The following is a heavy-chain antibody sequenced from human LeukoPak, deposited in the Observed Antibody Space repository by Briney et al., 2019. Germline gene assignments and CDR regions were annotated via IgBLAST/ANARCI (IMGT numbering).Heavy chain of an antibody. V-gene: IGHV3-23*01. D-gene: IGHD4-11*01. CDR3: AKGKGMVYNNYCFDR. Sequence: GGSLRLSCAASGFTFSSFFMTWVRQAPGKGLEWVSSITGSSGTTSYADSVKGRFTISRDNSENTLYLHMNSLRADDTAVYYCAKGKGMVYNNYCFDRGGQGSLVTVSS. J-gene: IGHJ4*02. CDR2: ITGSSGTT. CDR1: GFTFSSFF.